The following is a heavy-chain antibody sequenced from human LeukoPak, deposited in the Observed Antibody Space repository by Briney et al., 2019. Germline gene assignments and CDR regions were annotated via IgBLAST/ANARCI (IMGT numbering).Heavy chain of an antibody. J-gene: IGHJ4*02. D-gene: IGHD3-22*01. CDR2: IKTKTEGRTT. V-gene: IGHV3-15*01. CDR3: TTVRQPYYYDSSGYYF. Sequence: GGSLLLSCAASGFHFSNAWMSWVRQAPGKGLEWVGRIKTKTEGRTTDYAAPVTSRFTISRDDSKNTLYLQMNSLRTDDAVVYYCTTVRQPYYYDSSGYYFWGQGTLVTVSS. CDR1: GFHFSNAW.